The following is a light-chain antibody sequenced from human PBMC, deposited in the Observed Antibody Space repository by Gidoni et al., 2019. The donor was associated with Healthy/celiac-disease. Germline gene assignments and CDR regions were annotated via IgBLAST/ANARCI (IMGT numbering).Light chain of an antibody. J-gene: IGKJ2*01. V-gene: IGKV3-15*01. CDR2: GAS. Sequence: EIVMTQSPATLSVSPGERATLSCRASQSVSSNLAGYQQKPGQAPRPLIYGASTRATGIPARFSGSGSGTEFTLTISSLQSEDFAVYYCQQYNNWPPVTFGQGTKLEIK. CDR1: QSVSSN. CDR3: QQYNNWPPVT.